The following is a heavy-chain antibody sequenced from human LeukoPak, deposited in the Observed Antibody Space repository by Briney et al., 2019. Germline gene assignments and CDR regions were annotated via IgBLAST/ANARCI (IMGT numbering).Heavy chain of an antibody. CDR2: IYYSGST. CDR3: ARGGTRLWFGFDY. D-gene: IGHD3-10*01. Sequence: PSETLSLTCTVSGGSISSSSYYWGWIRQPPGKGLEWIGYIYYSGSTYYNPSLKSRVTISVDTSKNQFSLKLSSVTAADTAVYYCARGGTRLWFGFDYWGQGTLVTVSS. V-gene: IGHV4-31*03. CDR1: GGSISSSSYY. J-gene: IGHJ4*02.